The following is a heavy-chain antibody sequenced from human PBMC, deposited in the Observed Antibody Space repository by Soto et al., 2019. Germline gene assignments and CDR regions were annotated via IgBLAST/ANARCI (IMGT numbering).Heavy chain of an antibody. Sequence: QVQLVQSGAEVRKPGSSVTVSCKASGGTFRNYAISWVRQAPGQGLECMGGIIPIVGTGSYAQKFQGRVTLTAEEPTTTAYMELSSLRFEDTAVYYCARVVILVPTASTHSDSHMDVWGPGTTVTVSS. D-gene: IGHD2-2*01. V-gene: IGHV1-69*01. CDR3: ARVVILVPTASTHSDSHMDV. CDR1: GGTFRNYA. CDR2: IIPIVGTG. J-gene: IGHJ6*02.